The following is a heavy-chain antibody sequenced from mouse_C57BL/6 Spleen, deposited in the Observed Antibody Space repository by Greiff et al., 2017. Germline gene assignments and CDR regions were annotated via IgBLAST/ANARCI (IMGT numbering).Heavy chain of an antibody. CDR2: INPNHGGT. D-gene: IGHD1-1*01. CDR3: AREYYGSSYWYFDV. Sequence: VQLQQSGPELVKPGASVKIPCKASGYTFTDYNMDWVKQSHGTSLEWIGDINPNHGGTFYNQTFKGKATLTVDKSSSTAYMELRSLTSEDTAVYYGAREYYGSSYWYFDVWGTGTTVTVSS. CDR1: GYTFTDYN. V-gene: IGHV1-18*01. J-gene: IGHJ1*03.